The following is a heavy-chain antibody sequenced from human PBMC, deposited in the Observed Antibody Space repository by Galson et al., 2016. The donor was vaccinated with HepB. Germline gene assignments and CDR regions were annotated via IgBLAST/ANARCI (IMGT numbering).Heavy chain of an antibody. CDR2: ISGRDGST. V-gene: IGHV3-23*01. CDR3: AKGPTPGNGCDH. D-gene: IGHD4-17*01. CDR1: GFTFSTYL. Sequence: SLRLSCAASGFTFSTYLMSWVRQTPGKGLEWVEGISGRDGSTYYADSVKGRFSISRDNSNNTLYLQANSLRGEDTAVYYCAKGPTPGNGCDHWGQGTPVTVSS. J-gene: IGHJ4*02.